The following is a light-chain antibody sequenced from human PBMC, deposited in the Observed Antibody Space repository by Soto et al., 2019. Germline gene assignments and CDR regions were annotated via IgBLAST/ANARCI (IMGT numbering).Light chain of an antibody. J-gene: IGKJ2*01. CDR2: GAS. CDR3: QQYGFSPLT. V-gene: IGKV3-20*01. Sequence: EIVLTQSPGTLSLSPGERATLSCRASQSVSNNFLAWYQQKPGQAPRLLIYGASSRATGIPDRFSGSGSGTDFTLTISRLEPEDFAVYYGQQYGFSPLTFGQGTKLEIK. CDR1: QSVSNNF.